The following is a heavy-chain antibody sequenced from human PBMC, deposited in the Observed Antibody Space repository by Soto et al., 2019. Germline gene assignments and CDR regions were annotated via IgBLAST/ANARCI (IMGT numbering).Heavy chain of an antibody. D-gene: IGHD1-1*01. J-gene: IGHJ3*02. Sequence: PGGSLRLSCAASGFTFSSYGMPWVRQAPAKGLEWVAVIWYDGSNKYYADSVKGRFTISRDNSKNTLYLQMNSLRAEDTAVYYCARDKGRRRAFDIWGQGTMVTVSS. CDR1: GFTFSSYG. V-gene: IGHV3-33*01. CDR2: IWYDGSNK. CDR3: ARDKGRRRAFDI.